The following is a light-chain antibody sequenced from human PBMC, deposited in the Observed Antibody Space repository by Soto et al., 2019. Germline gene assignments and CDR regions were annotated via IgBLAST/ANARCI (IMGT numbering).Light chain of an antibody. V-gene: IGLV2-14*03. CDR3: SSYTSSTTEV. J-gene: IGLJ1*01. CDR1: SSDVGGYNY. Sequence: QAVLTQPASVAGSPGQSIAISCTGTSSDVGGYNYVSWYQQHPRKAPKLMIYDVSSRPSGVSNRFSGSKSGNTASLTISGLQAGDEADYYCSSYTSSTTEVFGTGTKVTVL. CDR2: DVS.